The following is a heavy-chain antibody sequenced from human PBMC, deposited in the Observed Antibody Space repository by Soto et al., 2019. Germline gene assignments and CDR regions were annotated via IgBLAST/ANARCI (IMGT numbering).Heavy chain of an antibody. CDR2: IKKDGSKK. V-gene: IGHV3-7*05. Sequence: EVQLVESGGGLVQPGGSLRLSCAASGFTFSNDWMTWVRQAPGKGLEWVANIKKDGSKKSYLDSVWGRFTISRDNAKNSLYLEMNSLRAEDTALYYCARDVSPGTSHTYFDAFDIWGQGTMVTVSS. CDR1: GFTFSNDW. CDR3: ARDVSPGTSHTYFDAFDI. D-gene: IGHD2-2*01. J-gene: IGHJ3*02.